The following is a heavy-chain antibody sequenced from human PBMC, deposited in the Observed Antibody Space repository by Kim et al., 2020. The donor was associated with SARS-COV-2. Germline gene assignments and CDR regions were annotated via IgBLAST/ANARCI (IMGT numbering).Heavy chain of an antibody. CDR3: ARDRVGLSRYCSGGSCYWHAFDI. J-gene: IGHJ3*02. CDR2: IYYSGST. D-gene: IGHD2-15*01. Sequence: SETLSLTCTVSGGSVSSGSYYWSWIRQPPGKGLEWIGYIYYSGSTNYNPSLKSRVTISVDTSKNQFSLKLSSVTAADTAVYYCARDRVGLSRYCSGGSCYWHAFDIWGQGTMVTVSS. CDR1: GGSVSSGSYY. V-gene: IGHV4-61*01.